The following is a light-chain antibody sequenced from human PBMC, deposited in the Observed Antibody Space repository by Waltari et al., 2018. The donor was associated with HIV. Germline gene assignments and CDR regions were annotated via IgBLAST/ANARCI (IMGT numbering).Light chain of an antibody. CDR3: QSYNSAPRT. CDR2: AAS. CDR1: QDISNY. V-gene: IGKV1-27*01. J-gene: IGKJ1*01. Sequence: DIQMTQSPSSLSGSVGDKITITCRASQDISNYVAWYQQKPGKIPQLLIYAASTLQSGVPSRFSGGGSGTEFNFTIRSLQPEDVGTYYCQSYNSAPRTFGQGSTV.